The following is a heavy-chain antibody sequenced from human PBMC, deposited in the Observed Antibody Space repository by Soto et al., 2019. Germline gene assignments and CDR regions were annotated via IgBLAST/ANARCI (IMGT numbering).Heavy chain of an antibody. CDR3: ARLVITGEFDY. J-gene: IGHJ4*02. V-gene: IGHV1-2*04. CDR2: INPESGDT. CDR1: GYNFADYH. Sequence: ASVKVSCKASGYNFADYHIHWVRQAPGQGFEWMGWINPESGDTKCAQNFQGWVTMTTDTSSSTAYLGLRRLLSDDTAVHFCARLVITGEFDYWGQGTLVTVSS. D-gene: IGHD3-22*01.